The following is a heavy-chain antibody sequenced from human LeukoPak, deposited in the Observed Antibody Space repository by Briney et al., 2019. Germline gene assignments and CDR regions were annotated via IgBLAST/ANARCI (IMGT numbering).Heavy chain of an antibody. Sequence: PGGSLSLSCAASGFTFSSYGMHWVRQAPGKGLEWAALIWYDGSNKYYADSVKGRFTISRDNSKNTLYLQMNSLTAEDTAVYYCARELGSSGYYPFDYWGQGTLVTVSS. J-gene: IGHJ4*02. D-gene: IGHD3-22*01. CDR3: ARELGSSGYYPFDY. CDR1: GFTFSSYG. CDR2: IWYDGSNK. V-gene: IGHV3-33*01.